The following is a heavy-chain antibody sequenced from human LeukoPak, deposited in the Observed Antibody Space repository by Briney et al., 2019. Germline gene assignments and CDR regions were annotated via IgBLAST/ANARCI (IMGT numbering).Heavy chain of an antibody. CDR3: ASQWTIFDAFDI. V-gene: IGHV4-34*01. Sequence: SETLSLTCAVYGGSFSGYYWSWIRQPPGKGLEWIGEINYSGSTNYNPSLKSRVNMSVDTSNNQFSLKLSSVTAADMAVYYCASQWTIFDAFDIWGQGTMVTVSS. CDR1: GGSFSGYY. D-gene: IGHD2-8*01. CDR2: INYSGST. J-gene: IGHJ3*02.